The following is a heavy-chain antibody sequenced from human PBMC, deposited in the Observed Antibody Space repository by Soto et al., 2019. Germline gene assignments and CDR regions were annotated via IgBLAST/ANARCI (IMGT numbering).Heavy chain of an antibody. J-gene: IGHJ4*02. Sequence: QVQLQESGPGLVRPSETLSLTCNVSGGSINTHYWSWIRQPPGKELEWIGYIYYSGSTKDSPSFQSRLTMSIDTSKKQFSLNLRSVTAADTAIYYCARVAHLERPYYFDYWGQGIVVTVS. D-gene: IGHD1-1*01. V-gene: IGHV4-59*11. CDR1: GGSINTHY. CDR3: ARVAHLERPYYFDY. CDR2: IYYSGST.